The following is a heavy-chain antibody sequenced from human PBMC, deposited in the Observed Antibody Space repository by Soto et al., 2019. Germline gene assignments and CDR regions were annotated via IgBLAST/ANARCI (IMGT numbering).Heavy chain of an antibody. D-gene: IGHD2-15*01. V-gene: IGHV3-30*18. CDR3: AKDSAGSGGLRENYFDY. CDR1: GFTFSSYG. CDR2: ISYDGSNK. Sequence: GGSLRLSCAASGFTFSSYGMHWVRQAPGKGLEWVAVISYDGSNKYYADSVKGRFTISRDNSKNTLYLQMNSLRAEDTAVYYCAKDSAGSGGLRENYFDYWGQGTLVTVSS. J-gene: IGHJ4*02.